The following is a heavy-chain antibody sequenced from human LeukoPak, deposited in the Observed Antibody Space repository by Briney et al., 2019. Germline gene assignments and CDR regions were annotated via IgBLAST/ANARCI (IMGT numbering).Heavy chain of an antibody. Sequence: SVKVSCKASGGTFSSYAISWVRQAPGQGLEWMGRIIPILGIANYAQKFQGRVTITADKSTSTAYMELSSLRSEDTAVYYCARATIFGGPFYYYYYMDVWGKGTTVTVSS. V-gene: IGHV1-69*04. CDR1: GGTFSSYA. CDR3: ARATIFGGPFYYYYYMDV. J-gene: IGHJ6*03. D-gene: IGHD3-3*01. CDR2: IIPILGIA.